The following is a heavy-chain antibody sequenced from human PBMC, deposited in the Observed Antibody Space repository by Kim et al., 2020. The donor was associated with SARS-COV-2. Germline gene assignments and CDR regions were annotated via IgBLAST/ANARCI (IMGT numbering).Heavy chain of an antibody. CDR3: AREMMGRAGYSHGKYYLDS. CDR1: GGSISRGGYY. Sequence: SETLSLTCSVSGGSISRGGYYWTWIRQRPGKGLEWIGYIYHSGDTYYSPSLKSRVTISADTSQENFSLNLRSVTAADTALYYCAREMMGRAGYSHGKYYLDSWGQGILVTVSS. D-gene: IGHD5-12*01. V-gene: IGHV4-31*03. CDR2: IYHSGDT. J-gene: IGHJ4*02.